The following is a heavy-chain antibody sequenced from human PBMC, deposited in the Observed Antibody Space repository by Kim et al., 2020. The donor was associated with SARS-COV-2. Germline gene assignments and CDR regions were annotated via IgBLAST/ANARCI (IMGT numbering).Heavy chain of an antibody. J-gene: IGHJ4*02. D-gene: IGHD3-10*01. V-gene: IGHV3-7*01. Sequence: GGSLRLSCAASGFTFNSYWMNWVRQTPGKGLEWVANIHTGGGEEYYVDSVKGRFTISRDNGKNSLYLQINSLRAGDTAVYYCGRDAHRGGDYDYWGEGTLLIVSS. CDR3: GRDAHRGGDYDY. CDR2: IHTGGGEE. CDR1: GFTFNSYW.